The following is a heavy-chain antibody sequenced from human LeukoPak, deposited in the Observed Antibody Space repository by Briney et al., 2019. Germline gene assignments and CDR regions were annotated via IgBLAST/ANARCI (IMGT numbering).Heavy chain of an antibody. CDR1: GDSVSSNSAA. CDR3: ARQGCGGDCYIPTIPLDAFDI. D-gene: IGHD2-21*02. V-gene: IGHV6-1*01. Sequence: SQTLSLTCALSGDSVSSNSAAWNWIRQSPSRGLEWLGRTYYRSKWYNDYAVSVKSRITINPDTSKNQFSLQLNSVTPEDTAVYYCARQGCGGDCYIPTIPLDAFDIWGQGTMVTVSS. J-gene: IGHJ3*02. CDR2: TYYRSKWYN.